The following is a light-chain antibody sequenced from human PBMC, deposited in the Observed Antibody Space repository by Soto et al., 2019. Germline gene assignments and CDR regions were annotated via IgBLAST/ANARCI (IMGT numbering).Light chain of an antibody. CDR2: DVS. J-gene: IGLJ1*01. CDR3: SSYTSSSLYV. Sequence: QSALTQPASVSGSPGQSITISCTGTSSDVGGYTYVSWYQQLPGKAPKLMIYDVSDRPSGVSNRFSGSKSGNTASLTISGLQAEDAADYYCSSYTSSSLYVFGTGTKLTVL. CDR1: SSDVGGYTY. V-gene: IGLV2-14*01.